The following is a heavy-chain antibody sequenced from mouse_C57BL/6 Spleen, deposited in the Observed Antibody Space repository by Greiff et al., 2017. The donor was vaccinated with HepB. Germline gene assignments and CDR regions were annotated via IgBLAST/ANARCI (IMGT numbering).Heavy chain of an antibody. J-gene: IGHJ2*01. CDR3: ARSYGSSYLDY. Sequence: VQLQQSGAELVKPGASVKLSCKASSYTFTSYWMQWVKQRPGQGLEWIGEIDPSDSYTNYNQKFKGKATLTVDTSSSTAYMQLSSLTSEDSAVYYCARSYGSSYLDYWGQGTTLTVSS. CDR1: SYTFTSYW. D-gene: IGHD1-1*01. CDR2: IDPSDSYT. V-gene: IGHV1-50*01.